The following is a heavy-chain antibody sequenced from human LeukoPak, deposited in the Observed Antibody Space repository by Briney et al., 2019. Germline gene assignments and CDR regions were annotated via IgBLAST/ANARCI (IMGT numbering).Heavy chain of an antibody. V-gene: IGHV4-39*01. Sequence: PSETLSLTCTVSGGSISSSSYYWGWIRQPPGKGLEWIGSIYYSGSTYYNPSLKSRVTISVDTSKNQFSLKLSSVTAADTAVYYCASLGAGGSTVDYWGQGTLVTVSS. CDR3: ASLGAGGSTVDY. D-gene: IGHD6-13*01. CDR2: IYYSGST. CDR1: GGSISSSSYY. J-gene: IGHJ4*02.